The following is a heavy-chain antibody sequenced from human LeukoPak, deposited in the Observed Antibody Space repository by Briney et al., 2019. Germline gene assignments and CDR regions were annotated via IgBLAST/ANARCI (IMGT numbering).Heavy chain of an antibody. CDR2: INGDGSHI. Sequence: PGGSLRLSCVASGFTFSDYWIPWVRHAPGKGLVWVSGINGDGSHINYADSVKGRFTVSRDNAKNTVHLQVNSLRAEDTAVYYCARDLRPSDHWGQGTLVTVSS. J-gene: IGHJ4*02. V-gene: IGHV3-74*01. CDR1: GFTFSDYW. D-gene: IGHD4-17*01. CDR3: ARDLRPSDH.